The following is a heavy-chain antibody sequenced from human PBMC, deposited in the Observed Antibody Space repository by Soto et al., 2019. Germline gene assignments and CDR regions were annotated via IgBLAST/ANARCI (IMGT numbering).Heavy chain of an antibody. V-gene: IGHV4-39*01. D-gene: IGHD3-3*02. CDR1: GDSISSSNSH. CDR2: VYYGGAIFYSGNI. J-gene: IGHJ3*02. CDR3: VRYDRINMKPYSPEGFHI. Sequence: SETLSLTCTVSGDSISSSNSHWGWTRQPPGKWLEYIGSVYYGGAIFYSGNIYYNPSLKSRVTISVDTSENQFSLRLSSVTAADAGVYYCVRYDRINMKPYSPEGFHIWGQGTMVTVS.